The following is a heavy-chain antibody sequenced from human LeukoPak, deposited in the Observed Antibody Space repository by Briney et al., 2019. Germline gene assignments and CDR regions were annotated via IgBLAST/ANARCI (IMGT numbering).Heavy chain of an antibody. J-gene: IGHJ4*02. V-gene: IGHV3-21*04. CDR3: AKDRGIVIVPAARGPYCDY. Sequence: PGGSLRLSCAASGFTFSSYSMNWVRQAPGKGLEWVSSISSSSSYIYYADSVKGRFTISRDNAKNSLYLQMNSLRAEDTAVYYCAKDRGIVIVPAARGPYCDYWGQGTLVTVSS. CDR1: GFTFSSYS. D-gene: IGHD2-2*01. CDR2: ISSSSSYI.